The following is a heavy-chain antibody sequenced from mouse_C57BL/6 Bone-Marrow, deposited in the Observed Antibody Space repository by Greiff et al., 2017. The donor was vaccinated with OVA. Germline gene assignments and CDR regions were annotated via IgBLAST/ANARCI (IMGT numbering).Heavy chain of an antibody. CDR1: GYTFTSYW. CDR3: ARDPYYSNYGAFDY. J-gene: IGHJ2*01. CDR2: IDPSDSYT. V-gene: IGHV1-69*01. D-gene: IGHD2-5*01. Sequence: QVQLQQPGAELVMPGASVKLSCKASGYTFTSYWMHWVKQRPGQGLEWIGEIDPSDSYTNYNQKFKGKSTLTVDKSSSTAYMQLSSLTSEDSAVYDCARDPYYSNYGAFDYWGQGTTLTVSS.